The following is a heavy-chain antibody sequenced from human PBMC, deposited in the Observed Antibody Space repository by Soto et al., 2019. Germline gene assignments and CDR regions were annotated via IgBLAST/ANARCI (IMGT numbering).Heavy chain of an antibody. CDR2: ISGSGGST. J-gene: IGHJ4*02. CDR1: GFTFSSYA. CDR3: ASSSLSYDSSGYPESY. Sequence: SLRLSCAASGFTFSSYAMSWVRQAPGKGLEWVSAISGSGGSTYYADSVKGRFTISRDNSKNTLYLQMNSLRAEDTAVYYCASSSLSYDSSGYPESYWGQGTLVTVSS. D-gene: IGHD3-22*01. V-gene: IGHV3-23*01.